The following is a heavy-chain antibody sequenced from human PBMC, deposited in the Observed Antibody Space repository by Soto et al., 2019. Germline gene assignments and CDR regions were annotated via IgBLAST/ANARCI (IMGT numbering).Heavy chain of an antibody. CDR2: IYYSGST. CDR3: AARGYSYGRMFDY. D-gene: IGHD5-18*01. V-gene: IGHV4-59*08. J-gene: IGHJ4*02. CDR1: GGSISSYY. Sequence: QVQLQESGPGLVKPSETLSLTCTVSGGSISSYYWSWIRQPPGKGLEWIGYIYYSGSTNYNPSLKSRVTISVDPSKNQFPLQLSSVTAADTAVYYCAARGYSYGRMFDYWGQGTLVTVSS.